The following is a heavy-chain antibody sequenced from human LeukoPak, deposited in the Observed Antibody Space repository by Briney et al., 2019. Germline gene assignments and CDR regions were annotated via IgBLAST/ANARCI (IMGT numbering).Heavy chain of an antibody. CDR1: GGSISSSSYY. Sequence: SETLSLTCTVSGGSISSSSYYWGWIRQPPGKGLEWIGSIYYSGSTYYNPSLKSRVTISVDTSKNQFSLKLSSVTAADTAVDYWAKLGYSAAHHYHQDVWGKGTTVTVSS. D-gene: IGHD1-26*01. J-gene: IGHJ6*03. V-gene: IGHV4-39*01. CDR2: IYYSGST. CDR3: AKLGYSAAHHYHQDV.